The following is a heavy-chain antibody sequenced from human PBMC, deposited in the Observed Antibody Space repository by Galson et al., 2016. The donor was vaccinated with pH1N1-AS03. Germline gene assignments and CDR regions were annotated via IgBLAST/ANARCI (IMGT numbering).Heavy chain of an antibody. CDR3: ARFRSSWTFYYGLDV. V-gene: IGHV4-59*01. D-gene: IGHD6-13*01. CDR2: IYYSAGT. J-gene: IGHJ6*02. Sequence: ETLSLTCTVSGGSISSYYWTWIRQPPGKVLEWIGLIYYSAGTNYNPSLKSRFTISVDTSKNQFSLKLSSVTAADTAVYYCARFRSSWTFYYGLDVWGQGTTVTVS. CDR1: GGSISSYY.